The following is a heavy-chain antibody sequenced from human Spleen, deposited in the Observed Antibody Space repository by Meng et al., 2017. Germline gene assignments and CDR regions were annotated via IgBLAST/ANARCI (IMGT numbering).Heavy chain of an antibody. Sequence: RLQESGPGLVNPSQTLSLTCTVSGGSSSRGGYYWSWIRQHPGKGLEWIGYIYYSGSTYYNPSLKSRVTISVDTSKNQFSLKLSSVTAADTAVYYCARVSCSGYYSCWFDPWGQGTLVTVSS. CDR3: ARVSCSGYYSCWFDP. CDR1: GGSSSRGGYY. CDR2: IYYSGST. V-gene: IGHV4-31*03. D-gene: IGHD3-22*01. J-gene: IGHJ5*02.